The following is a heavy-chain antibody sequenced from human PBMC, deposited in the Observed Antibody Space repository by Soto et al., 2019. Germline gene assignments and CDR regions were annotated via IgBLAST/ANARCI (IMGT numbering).Heavy chain of an antibody. CDR3: ARTAAAGKYYYGMDV. Sequence: EVQLVQSGAEVKKPGESLKISCKGSGYSFTSYWIGWVRQMPGKGLELMGIIYPGDSDTRYSPSSQGQVTISADKSISTAYLQWSSLKASDTAMYYCARTAAAGKYYYGMDVWGQGTTVTVSS. D-gene: IGHD6-13*01. CDR1: GYSFTSYW. V-gene: IGHV5-51*01. J-gene: IGHJ6*02. CDR2: IYPGDSDT.